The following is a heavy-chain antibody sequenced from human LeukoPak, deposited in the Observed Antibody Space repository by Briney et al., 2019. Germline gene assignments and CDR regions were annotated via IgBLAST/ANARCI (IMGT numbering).Heavy chain of an antibody. V-gene: IGHV4-34*01. CDR1: GGSFSGYY. D-gene: IGHD5-18*01. J-gene: IGHJ4*02. CDR2: INHSGST. CDR3: ARGRRGYSYGTYYFDY. Sequence: SETLSLTCAVYGGSFSGYYWSWIRQPPGKGLEWIGEINHSGSTNYNPSLKSRVTISVDTSKNQFSLKPSSVTAADTAVYYCARGRRGYSYGTYYFDYWGQGTLVTVSS.